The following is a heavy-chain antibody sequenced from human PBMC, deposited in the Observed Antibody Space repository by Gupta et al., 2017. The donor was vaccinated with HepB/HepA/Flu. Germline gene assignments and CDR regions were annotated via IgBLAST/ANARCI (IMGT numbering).Heavy chain of an antibody. CDR2: ISGSGGST. CDR1: GFTFSSYA. V-gene: IGHV3-23*01. Sequence: EVQLLESGGGLVQPGGSLRLSCAASGFTFSSYAMSWVRQAPGKGLEWVSAISGSGGSTYYADSVKGRFTISRDNSKNTLYLQMNSLRAEDTAVYYCAKDLRTSSSPRWGFDYWGQGTLVTVSS. CDR3: AKDLRTSSSPRWGFDY. D-gene: IGHD6-13*01. J-gene: IGHJ4*02.